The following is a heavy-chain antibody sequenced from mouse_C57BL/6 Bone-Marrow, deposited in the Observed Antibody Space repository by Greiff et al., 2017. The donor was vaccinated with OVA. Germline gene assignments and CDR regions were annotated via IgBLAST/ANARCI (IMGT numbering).Heavy chain of an antibody. V-gene: IGHV5-4*01. CDR1: GFTFSSYA. CDR2: ISDGGSYT. CDR3: ARKGGSLSWFAY. D-gene: IGHD6-1*01. Sequence: EVQGVESGGGLVKPGGSLKLSCAASGFTFSSYAMSWVRQTPEKRLEWVATISDGGSYTYYPDNVKGRFTISRDNAKNNLYLQMSHLKSEDTAMYYCARKGGSLSWFAYWGQGTLVTVSA. J-gene: IGHJ3*01.